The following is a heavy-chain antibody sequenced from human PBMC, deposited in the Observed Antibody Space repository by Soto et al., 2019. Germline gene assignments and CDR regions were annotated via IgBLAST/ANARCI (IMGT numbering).Heavy chain of an antibody. CDR1: VYTFTSYA. J-gene: IGHJ4*02. CDR3: ARDGSASVLRFLEWLLGSYLDY. V-gene: IGHV1-3*01. D-gene: IGHD3-3*01. Sequence: ASVKVSCKASVYTFTSYAMHWVRQAPGQRLEWMGWINAGNGNTKYSQKFQGRVTITRATSASTAYMELSSLRSEDTAVYYCARDGSASVLRFLEWLLGSYLDYWGQGTLVTVSS. CDR2: INAGNGNT.